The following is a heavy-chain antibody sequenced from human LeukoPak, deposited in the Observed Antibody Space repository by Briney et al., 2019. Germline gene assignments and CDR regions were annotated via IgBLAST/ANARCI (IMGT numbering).Heavy chain of an antibody. CDR2: ISGSGGST. J-gene: IGHJ3*02. Sequence: GGSLRLSCAASGFTFSSYAMSWVRQAPGKGLEWVSVISGSGGSTYYADSVKGRFTISRDKSKSTLYVQMNSLRAEDTAVYYCAKDVVPAAILGAFDIWGQGTMVTVSS. CDR3: AKDVVPAAILGAFDI. CDR1: GFTFSSYA. D-gene: IGHD2-2*02. V-gene: IGHV3-23*01.